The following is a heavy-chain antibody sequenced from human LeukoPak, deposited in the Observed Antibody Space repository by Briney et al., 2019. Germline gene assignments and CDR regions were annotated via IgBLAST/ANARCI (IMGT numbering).Heavy chain of an antibody. CDR3: ARVFYSGGSYYFDY. Sequence: ASVKVSCKASGYTFTSYAMHWVRQAPGQGLEWMGWINPNSGGTNYARKFQGRVTMTRDTSISTAYMELSRLRSDDTAVYYCARVFYSGGSYYFDYWGQGTLVTVSS. V-gene: IGHV1-2*02. CDR1: GYTFTSYA. J-gene: IGHJ4*02. D-gene: IGHD3-16*01. CDR2: INPNSGGT.